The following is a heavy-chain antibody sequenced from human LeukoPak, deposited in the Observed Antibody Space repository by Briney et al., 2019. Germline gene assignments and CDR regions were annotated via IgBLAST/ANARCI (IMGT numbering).Heavy chain of an antibody. CDR3: ATYAGTSSKYFQN. V-gene: IGHV5-51*01. Sequence: GESLKISCKGSGSNFPSNWIGWVRQMPGKGLEWMGIIYPGDSDTRYSPSFQGQVTISADKSISTAYLHWSSLKASDTAIYYCATYAGTSSKYFQNWGQGTLVTVSS. J-gene: IGHJ1*01. D-gene: IGHD3-10*01. CDR2: IYPGDSDT. CDR1: GSNFPSNW.